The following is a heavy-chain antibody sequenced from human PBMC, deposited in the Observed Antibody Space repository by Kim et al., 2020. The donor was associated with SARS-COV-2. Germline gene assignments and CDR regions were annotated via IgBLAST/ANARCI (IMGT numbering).Heavy chain of an antibody. Sequence: GGSLRLSCAASGFTFDDYAMHWVRQAPGKGLEWVSLISGDGGSTYYADSVKGRFTISRDNSKNSLYLQMNSLRTEDTALYYCAKDADGYVGHGYFDYWGQGTLVTVSS. CDR1: GFTFDDYA. D-gene: IGHD3-22*01. V-gene: IGHV3-43*02. CDR2: ISGDGGST. CDR3: AKDADGYVGHGYFDY. J-gene: IGHJ4*02.